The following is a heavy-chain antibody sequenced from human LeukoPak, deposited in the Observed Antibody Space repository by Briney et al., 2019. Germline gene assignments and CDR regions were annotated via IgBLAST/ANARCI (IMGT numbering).Heavy chain of an antibody. Sequence: PGGSLRLSCAATGFTVSSNYMSWVRQAPGKGLEWVSVIYSGGSTYYADSVKGRFTISRHNSKNTLYLQMNSLRAEDTAVYYCARDDYGDYEDWGQGTLVTVSS. J-gene: IGHJ4*02. CDR1: GFTVSSNY. CDR2: IYSGGST. CDR3: ARDDYGDYED. V-gene: IGHV3-53*04. D-gene: IGHD4-17*01.